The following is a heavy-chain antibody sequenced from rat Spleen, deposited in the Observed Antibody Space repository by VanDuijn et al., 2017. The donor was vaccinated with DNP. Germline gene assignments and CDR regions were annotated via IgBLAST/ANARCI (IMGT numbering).Heavy chain of an antibody. CDR2: ISPGGGIT. CDR3: IRSIAGIRGYVMDA. J-gene: IGHJ4*01. D-gene: IGHD1-2*01. CDR1: EFTFSNYY. Sequence: EVQLVESGGGVVQPGRSMKLSCTALEFTFSNYYMAWVRRAPTKGLEWVAAISPGGGITYYRDSVRGRFTISRDNTKNTLYLQMDSLRSEDTATYYCIRSIAGIRGYVMDAWGQGTSVTVSS. V-gene: IGHV5-25*01.